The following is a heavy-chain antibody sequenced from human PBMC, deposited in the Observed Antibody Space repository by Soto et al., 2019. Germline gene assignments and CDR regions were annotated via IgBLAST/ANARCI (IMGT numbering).Heavy chain of an antibody. J-gene: IGHJ4*02. CDR2: INSVSGGA. CDR1: GNTHTIYF. V-gene: IGHV1-2*02. D-gene: IGHD1-26*01. Sequence: QVQLVQSGAEVKQPGASVRVSCKASGNTHTIYFIHWLRQAPGQGLEGMGWINSVSGGANYAPRFQGRVSMTRDTSSAPAFMDLSGLRTDDTAVYYCARGGSYYAHWGQGTLVTVSS. CDR3: ARGGSYYAH.